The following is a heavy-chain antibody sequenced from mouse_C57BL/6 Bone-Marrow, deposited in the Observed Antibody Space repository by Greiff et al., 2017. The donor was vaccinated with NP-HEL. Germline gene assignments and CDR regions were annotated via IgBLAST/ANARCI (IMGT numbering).Heavy chain of an antibody. D-gene: IGHD2-10*02. Sequence: VQLQQPGAELVMPGASVKLSCKASGYTFTSYWMHWVKQRPGQGLEWIGEIDPSDSYTNYNQKFKGKSTLTVDKSSSTAYMQLSSLTSEDSAVYYCARRGYDPAWFAYWGQGTLVTVSA. CDR1: GYTFTSYW. J-gene: IGHJ3*01. CDR2: IDPSDSYT. V-gene: IGHV1-69*01. CDR3: ARRGYDPAWFAY.